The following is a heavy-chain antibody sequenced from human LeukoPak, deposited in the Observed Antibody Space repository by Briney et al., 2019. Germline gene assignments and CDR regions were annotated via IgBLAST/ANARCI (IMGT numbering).Heavy chain of an antibody. CDR3: AHSARLYHLDY. CDR2: ICGGRT. J-gene: IGHJ4*02. D-gene: IGHD2-8*01. CDR1: GGSISGDY. Sequence: SETLSLTCSVSGGSISGDYWSWFRQPPGETLEWIGYICGGRTDYNPSLKTRVTISLDASMNQFSLRLNSVTAADTAVYFCAHSARLYHLDYWGQGALVTVSS. V-gene: IGHV4-59*08.